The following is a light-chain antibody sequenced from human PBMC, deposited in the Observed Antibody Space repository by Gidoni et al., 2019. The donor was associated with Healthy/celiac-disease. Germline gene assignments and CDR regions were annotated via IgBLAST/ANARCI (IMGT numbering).Light chain of an antibody. Sequence: DIQFTQSPYFLSASVGDRVTITCRASQGISSYLAWYQQKPGKAPKLLIYAASTLQSGVPSRFSGSGSGTEFTLTISSLQPEDFATYYCQQLNSYHALTFGGGTKVEIK. CDR2: AAS. CDR3: QQLNSYHALT. V-gene: IGKV1-9*01. CDR1: QGISSY. J-gene: IGKJ4*01.